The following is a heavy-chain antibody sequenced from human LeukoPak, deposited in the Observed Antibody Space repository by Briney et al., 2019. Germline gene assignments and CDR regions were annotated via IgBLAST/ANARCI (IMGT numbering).Heavy chain of an antibody. CDR3: ARDFRGKDWNDVPLYY. CDR1: GFTFSSYW. CDR2: INSDGSST. V-gene: IGHV3-74*01. J-gene: IGHJ4*02. Sequence: GGSLRLSCAASGFTFSSYWMHWVRQAPGKGLVWVSRINSDGSSTSYADSVKGRFTISGDNSKNTLYLQMNSLRAEDTAVYYCARDFRGKDWNDVPLYYWGQGTLVTVSS. D-gene: IGHD1-1*01.